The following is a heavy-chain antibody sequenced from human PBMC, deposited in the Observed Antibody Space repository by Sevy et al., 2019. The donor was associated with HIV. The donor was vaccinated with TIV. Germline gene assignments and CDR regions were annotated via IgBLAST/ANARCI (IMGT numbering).Heavy chain of an antibody. J-gene: IGHJ4*02. Sequence: ASVKVSCKASGGAFSSYAFHWVRQAPGQGLEWMGGIIAMFGTSDYAQNLQGRVTITADPSTSTVYMELSSLRSEDTAIYYCARGITLILGGGYYFDYWDQGTLVTVSS. D-gene: IGHD3-22*01. CDR1: GGAFSSYA. V-gene: IGHV1-69*13. CDR2: IIAMFGTS. CDR3: ARGITLILGGGYYFDY.